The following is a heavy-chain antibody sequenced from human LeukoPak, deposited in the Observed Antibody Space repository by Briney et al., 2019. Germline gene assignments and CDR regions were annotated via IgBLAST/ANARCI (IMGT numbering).Heavy chain of an antibody. Sequence: KASETLSLTCAVSGGSISSGGYSWSWIRQPPGKGLEWIGYIYHSGSTYYNPSLKSRVTISVDTSKNQFSLKLSSVTAADTAVYYCARQMSRGSSWYDWFDPWGQGTLVTVSS. CDR3: ARQMSRGSSWYDWFDP. CDR2: IYHSGST. D-gene: IGHD6-13*01. V-gene: IGHV4-30-2*01. J-gene: IGHJ5*02. CDR1: GGSISSGGYS.